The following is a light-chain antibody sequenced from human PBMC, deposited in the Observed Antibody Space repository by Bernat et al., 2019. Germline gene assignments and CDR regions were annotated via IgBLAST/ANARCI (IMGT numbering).Light chain of an antibody. CDR3: SSYTSSTTYV. V-gene: IGLV2-18*02. CDR2: EVD. CDR1: SSDIGSYNR. J-gene: IGLJ1*01. Sequence: QSALTQPPSVSGSPGQSVTISCTGTSSDIGSYNRVSWYQQPPGTAPKLMIYEVDNRPSGVPDRFSGSKSGNTASLTISGPQAEDEADYYCSSYTSSTTYVFGTGTKVTVL.